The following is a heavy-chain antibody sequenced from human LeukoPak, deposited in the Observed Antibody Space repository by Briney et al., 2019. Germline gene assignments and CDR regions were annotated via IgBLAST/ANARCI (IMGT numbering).Heavy chain of an antibody. CDR1: GFTFSSYS. CDR3: ARDWESYY. D-gene: IGHD1-26*01. J-gene: IGHJ4*02. CDR2: ISSSSSYI. V-gene: IGHV3-21*01. Sequence: PGGSLRLSCAASGFTFSSYSMNWVRQAPGKGLEWVSSISSSSSYIYYAGSVKGRFTISRDNAKNSLYLQMNSLRAEDTAVYYCARDWESYYWGQGTLVTVSS.